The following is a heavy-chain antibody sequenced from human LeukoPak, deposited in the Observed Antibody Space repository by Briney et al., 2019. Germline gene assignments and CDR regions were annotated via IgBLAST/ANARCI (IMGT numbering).Heavy chain of an antibody. CDR2: TSSSDAGT. CDR1: GFTLSTSA. J-gene: IGHJ4*02. CDR3: AKAPVTSCRGAYCYPFDS. V-gene: IGHV3-23*01. Sequence: GGSLRLSCAASGFTLSTSAMSWVRQTPGKGLEWVAATSSSDAGTYHADSVRGRFTISRDKSKNTLYLQMNSLRAEDAAVYFCAKAPVTSCRGAYCYPFDSWGQGTLVTVSS. D-gene: IGHD2-21*01.